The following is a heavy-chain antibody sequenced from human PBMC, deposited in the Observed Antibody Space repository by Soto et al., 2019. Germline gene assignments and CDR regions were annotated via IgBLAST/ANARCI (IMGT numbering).Heavy chain of an antibody. CDR3: ASALPITMVRGVIGPWFGP. J-gene: IGHJ5*02. V-gene: IGHV4-31*03. CDR2: IYYSGST. CDR1: GGSISSGGYY. Sequence: SETLSLTCTVSGGSISSGGYYWSWIRQHPGKGLEWIGYIYYSGSTYYNPSLKSRVTISVDTSKNQFSLKLSSVTAADTAVYYCASALPITMVRGVIGPWFGPWGQGTLVTVSS. D-gene: IGHD3-10*01.